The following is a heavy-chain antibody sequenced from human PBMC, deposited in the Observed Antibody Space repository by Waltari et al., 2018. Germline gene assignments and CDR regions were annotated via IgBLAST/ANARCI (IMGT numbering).Heavy chain of an antibody. CDR1: GYSFTTHW. Sequence: EVQLVQSGAEVKKPGESLKISCKASGYSFTTHWIGWVRQMPGKGLEWMGIIWPGDSDNKYSPSLQGQVTISADKSTSTAYLQWSSLKASDTAIYYCAKLNWFPESPDFWGQGTLVTVSS. J-gene: IGHJ4*02. CDR2: IWPGDSDN. V-gene: IGHV5-51*01. D-gene: IGHD3-10*01. CDR3: AKLNWFPESPDF.